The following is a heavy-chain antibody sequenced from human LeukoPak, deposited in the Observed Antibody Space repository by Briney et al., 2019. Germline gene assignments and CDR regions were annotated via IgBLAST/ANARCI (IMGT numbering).Heavy chain of an antibody. J-gene: IGHJ4*02. CDR1: GYSISSGYY. CDR3: ARVGVGVTKSFDY. CDR2: IYHSGST. V-gene: IGHV4-38-2*01. D-gene: IGHD1-26*01. Sequence: SETLSLTCAVSGYSISSGYYWGWIRQPPGKGLEWIGSIYHSGSTYYNSSLKSRATISVDRSKNQFSLKLSSVTAADTPVYYCARVGVGVTKSFDYWGQGTLVTVSS.